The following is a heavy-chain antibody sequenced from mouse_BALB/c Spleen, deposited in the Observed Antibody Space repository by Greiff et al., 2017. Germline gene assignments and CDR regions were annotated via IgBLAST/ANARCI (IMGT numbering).Heavy chain of an antibody. CDR2: ISYSGST. CDR3: ARYDDGYYEYYFDY. D-gene: IGHD2-3*01. CDR1: GDSITSGY. Sequence: DVKLQESGPSLVKPSQTLSLTCSVTGDSITSGYWNWIRKFPGNKLEYMGYISYSGSTYYNPSLKSRISITRDTSKNQYYLQLNSVTTEDTATYYCARYDDGYYEYYFDYWGQGTTLTVSS. J-gene: IGHJ2*01. V-gene: IGHV3-8*02.